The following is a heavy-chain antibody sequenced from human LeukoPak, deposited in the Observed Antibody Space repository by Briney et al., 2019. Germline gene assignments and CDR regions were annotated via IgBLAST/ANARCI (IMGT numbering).Heavy chain of an antibody. J-gene: IGHJ4*02. V-gene: IGHV3-15*01. CDR3: TTDYYDSSGYRN. CDR1: GFTFSNAW. D-gene: IGHD3-22*01. CDR2: IKTKSDGGPT. Sequence: PGGSLRLSCAASGFTFSNAWMNWVRQAPGKGLEWVGRIKTKSDGGPTDYAAPVKGRFTISRDDSKNTLYLQMNSLKTEDTAVYYCTTDYYDSSGYRNWGQGTLVTVSS.